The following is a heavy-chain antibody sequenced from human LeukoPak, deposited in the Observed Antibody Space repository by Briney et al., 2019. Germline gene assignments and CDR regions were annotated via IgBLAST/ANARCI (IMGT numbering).Heavy chain of an antibody. CDR1: GDSVSSDSAS. CDR3: AIDAGSGWSSFDY. D-gene: IGHD6-19*01. V-gene: IGHV6-1*01. CDR2: TYYRSKWFN. J-gene: IGHJ4*02. Sequence: SQTLSLTCAISGDSVSSDSASWNWLRQSPSRGHEWLGRTYYRSKWFNDYAVSVKSRITINPDTSKDQFSLQLNSVTPEDTAVYYCAIDAGSGWSSFDYWGQGTLVTVSS.